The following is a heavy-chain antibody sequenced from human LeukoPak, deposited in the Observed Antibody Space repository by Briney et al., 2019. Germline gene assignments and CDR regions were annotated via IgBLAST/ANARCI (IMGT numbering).Heavy chain of an antibody. J-gene: IGHJ4*02. CDR2: IYTSGST. V-gene: IGHV4-4*07. CDR1: GGSISSYY. CDR3: ARRHCSSTSCYFDY. Sequence: SETLSLTCTVSGGSISSYYWSWIRQPAGKGLEWIGRIYTSGSTNYNPSLKSRVTMSVDTSKNQFSLKLSSVTAADTAVYYCARRHCSSTSCYFDYWGQGTLITVSS. D-gene: IGHD2-2*01.